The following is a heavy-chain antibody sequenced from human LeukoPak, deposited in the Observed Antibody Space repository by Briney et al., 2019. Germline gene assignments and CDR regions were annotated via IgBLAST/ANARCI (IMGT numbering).Heavy chain of an antibody. CDR3: ARDRIVVVPAATYYYGMDV. V-gene: IGHV4-59*01. Sequence: SETLSLTCTVSGGSISSYYWSWIRQPPGKGLEWIGYIYYSGSTNYNPSLKSRVTISVDTSKNQLSLKLSSVTAADTAVYYCARDRIVVVPAATYYYGMDVWGKGTTVTVSS. D-gene: IGHD2-2*01. CDR2: IYYSGST. J-gene: IGHJ6*04. CDR1: GGSISSYY.